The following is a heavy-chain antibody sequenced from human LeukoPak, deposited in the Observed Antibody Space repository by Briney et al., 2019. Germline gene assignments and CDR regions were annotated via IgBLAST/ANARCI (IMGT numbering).Heavy chain of an antibody. CDR3: ARDRGSSGSYSWFDP. CDR2: IYYSGST. Sequence: SETLSLTCTVSGGSISSYYWSWIRQPPGKGLEWIGYIYYSGSTNYNPSLKSRVTISVDTSKNQFSLKLSSATAADTAVYYCARDRGSSGSYSWFDPWGQGTLVTVSS. CDR1: GGSISSYY. V-gene: IGHV4-59*01. J-gene: IGHJ5*02. D-gene: IGHD1-26*01.